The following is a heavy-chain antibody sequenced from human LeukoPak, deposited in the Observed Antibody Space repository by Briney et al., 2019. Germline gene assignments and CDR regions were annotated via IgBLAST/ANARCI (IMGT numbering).Heavy chain of an antibody. CDR1: GGTFSSYA. V-gene: IGHV1-69*05. Sequence: SVKVSCKASGGTFSSYAISWVRQAPGQGLEWMGRIIPIFGTANYAQKFQGRVTITTDESTSTAYMELSSLRSEDTAVYYCARVPRRDAIAVASRGAFDIWGQGTMVTVSS. CDR2: IIPIFGTA. CDR3: ARVPRRDAIAVASRGAFDI. D-gene: IGHD6-19*01. J-gene: IGHJ3*02.